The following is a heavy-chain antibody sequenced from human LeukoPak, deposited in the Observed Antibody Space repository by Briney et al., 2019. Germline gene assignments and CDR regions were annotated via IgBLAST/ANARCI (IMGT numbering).Heavy chain of an antibody. V-gene: IGHV3-23*01. D-gene: IGHD6-6*01. CDR3: ARDQYSSSSGYYYYGMDV. CDR1: GFTFSSYA. CDR2: ISGSGGST. J-gene: IGHJ6*02. Sequence: GGSLRLSCAASGFTFSSYAMSWVRQAPGKGLEWVSAISGSGGSTYYADSVKGRFTISRDNSKNTLYLQMNSLRAEDTAVYYCARDQYSSSSGYYYYGMDVWGQGTTVTVPS.